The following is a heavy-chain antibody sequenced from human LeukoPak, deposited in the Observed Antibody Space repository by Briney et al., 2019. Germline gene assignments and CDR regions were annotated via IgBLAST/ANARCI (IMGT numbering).Heavy chain of an antibody. V-gene: IGHV3-53*05. CDR2: IYSGGST. CDR3: AREVSIVGAKTGFDY. CDR1: GFTVSSNY. J-gene: IGHJ4*02. D-gene: IGHD1-26*01. Sequence: GGSLRLSCAASGFTVSSNYMSWVRQAPGKGLEWVSVIYSGGSTYYADSVKGRFTISRDNSKNTLYLQMNSLRAEDTAVYYCAREVSIVGAKTGFDYRGQGTLVTVSS.